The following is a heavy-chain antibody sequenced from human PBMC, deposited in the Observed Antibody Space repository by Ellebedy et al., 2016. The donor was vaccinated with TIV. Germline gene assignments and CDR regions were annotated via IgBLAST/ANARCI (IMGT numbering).Heavy chain of an antibody. CDR2: IAYVGSTQ. V-gene: IGHV3-30-3*01. J-gene: IGHJ4*02. CDR1: ASTSSDYV. D-gene: IGHD6-19*01. CDR3: ARGAYFTVTDTSLIDY. Sequence: GGSLRLXXVVSASTSSDYVMHCVRQAPGKGLEWLALIAYVGSTQYYADSVKGRFTISRDNSKNTLYLQMNSLRVEDTAVYYCARGAYFTVTDTSLIDYWGQGTLVTVSS.